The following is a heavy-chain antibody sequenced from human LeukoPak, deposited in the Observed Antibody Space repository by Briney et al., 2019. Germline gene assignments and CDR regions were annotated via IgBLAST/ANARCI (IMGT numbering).Heavy chain of an antibody. D-gene: IGHD6-6*01. CDR1: GFTFSSYS. V-gene: IGHV3-21*01. CDR3: ARDRGASSSRGGFYYYYYMDV. J-gene: IGHJ6*03. Sequence: GGSLRLSCAASGFTFSSYSMNWVRQAPGKGLEWVSSISSSSSYIYYADSVKGRFTISRDNAKNTLYLQMNSLRAEDTAVYYCARDRGASSSRGGFYYYYYMDVWGKGTTVTVSS. CDR2: ISSSSSYI.